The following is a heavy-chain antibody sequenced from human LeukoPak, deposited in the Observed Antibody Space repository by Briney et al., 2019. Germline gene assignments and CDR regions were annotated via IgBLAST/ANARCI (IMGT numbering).Heavy chain of an antibody. D-gene: IGHD3-22*01. V-gene: IGHV4-34*01. Sequence: SETLSLTCADYGGSFSVYYGSWIRQPPGKGLEWIGEINHSGSTNYNPSLKSRVTISVDTSKNQFSLKLSSVTAADTAVYFCARGPPTDYYDSCGFYYVFDYWGQGTLVTVSS. CDR1: GGSFSVYY. CDR3: ARGPPTDYYDSCGFYYVFDY. CDR2: INHSGST. J-gene: IGHJ4*02.